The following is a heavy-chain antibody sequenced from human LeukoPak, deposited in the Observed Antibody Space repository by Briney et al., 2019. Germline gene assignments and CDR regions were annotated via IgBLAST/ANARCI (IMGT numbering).Heavy chain of an antibody. Sequence: ASVKVSCKASGGTFSSYAISWVRQAPGQGLEWMGGIIPIFGTANYAQKFQGRVTITTDESTSTAYMELSSLRSEDTAVYYCASLGYCSSTSCYNDGRGAPHYYYYYMDVWGKGTTVTVSS. CDR1: GGTFSSYA. CDR2: IIPIFGTA. D-gene: IGHD2-2*02. CDR3: ASLGYCSSTSCYNDGRGAPHYYYYYMDV. J-gene: IGHJ6*03. V-gene: IGHV1-69*05.